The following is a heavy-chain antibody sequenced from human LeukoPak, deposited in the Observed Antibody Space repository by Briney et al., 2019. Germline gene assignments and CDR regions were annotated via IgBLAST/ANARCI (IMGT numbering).Heavy chain of an antibody. CDR1: GFTFSTYG. V-gene: IGHV3-30*03. Sequence: GGSLRLSCAASGFTFSTYGMHLVRQAPGKGLEWVAVISYDGSNKYYADSVKGRFTISRDNSKDTLYLQMNSLRPEDTAVYYCARSGYYGLGPKGFDHWGQGTLVTVSS. J-gene: IGHJ4*02. CDR2: ISYDGSNK. CDR3: ARSGYYGLGPKGFDH. D-gene: IGHD3-10*01.